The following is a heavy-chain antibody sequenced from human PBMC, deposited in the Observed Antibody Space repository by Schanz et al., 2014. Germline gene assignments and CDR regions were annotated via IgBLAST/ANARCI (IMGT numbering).Heavy chain of an antibody. V-gene: IGHV3-30*02. D-gene: IGHD6-6*01. Sequence: VQLVESGGGLVQPGGSLRLSCAPSGFTFRSFAMNWVRQALGKGLEWLTFIPFDASNKYYADSVKGRFTISRDNSKNTVYLQMDSLRPEDTAVYYCARLATSKSRLGDAVDIWGQGTMVTVSS. CDR1: GFTFRSFA. J-gene: IGHJ3*02. CDR3: ARLATSKSRLGDAVDI. CDR2: IPFDASNK.